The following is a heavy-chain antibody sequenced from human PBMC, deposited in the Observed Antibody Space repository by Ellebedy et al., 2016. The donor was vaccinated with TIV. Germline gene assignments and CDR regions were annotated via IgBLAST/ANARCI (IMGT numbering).Heavy chain of an antibody. D-gene: IGHD1-26*01. CDR3: ARDGPKWELLGRGYFDY. Sequence: GGSLRLSCAASGFTFVSYGMHWVRQAPGKGLEWVAIISYDGNNKYYVDSVKGRFTISRDNSKNTLYLQMNSLRAEDTAVYYCARDGPKWELLGRGYFDYWGQGTLVTVSS. CDR2: ISYDGNNK. CDR1: GFTFVSYG. J-gene: IGHJ4*02. V-gene: IGHV3-30*03.